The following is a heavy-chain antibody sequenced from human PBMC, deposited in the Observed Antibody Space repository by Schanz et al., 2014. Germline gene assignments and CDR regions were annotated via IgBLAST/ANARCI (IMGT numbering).Heavy chain of an antibody. D-gene: IGHD2-15*01. V-gene: IGHV1-69*02. CDR3: ARGGGPEDVFDI. J-gene: IGHJ3*02. CDR2: IIPILGIA. Sequence: QLQLVQSGAEVKKPGSSVKVSCKLSGGTFSSYTISWMRQAPGQGLEWMGRIIPILGIANYAQKFQGRVTITADRSTSTAYMELSSLRSDDTAVYYCARGGGPEDVFDIWGQGTILTVSS. CDR1: GGTFSSYT.